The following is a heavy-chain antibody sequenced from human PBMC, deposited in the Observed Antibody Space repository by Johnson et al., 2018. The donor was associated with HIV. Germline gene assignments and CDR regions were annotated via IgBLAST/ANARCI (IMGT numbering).Heavy chain of an antibody. CDR1: GFTFRSYS. V-gene: IGHV3-30-3*01. D-gene: IGHD1-26*01. Sequence: QMQLVESGGGVVQSGRSLSLSCAASGFTFRSYSMHWVRQAPGKGLEWVAVTPYDGTNKNYADSVKGRFTISRDNAKNSLYLQMNTLRAEDTALYYCASQLGASGAFDIWGQGTMVTVSS. J-gene: IGHJ3*02. CDR2: TPYDGTNK. CDR3: ASQLGASGAFDI.